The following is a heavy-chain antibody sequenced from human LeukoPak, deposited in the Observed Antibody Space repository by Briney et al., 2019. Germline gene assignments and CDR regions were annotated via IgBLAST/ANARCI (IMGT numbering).Heavy chain of an antibody. D-gene: IGHD6-19*01. Sequence: GGSLRLSCAASGFTFSSYWMSWVRQAPGKGLEWVANIKQDGSEKYYVDSVKGRFTISRDNAKNSLYLQMNSLRAEDTAVYYCARASGSSGWYGLFDYWGQGTLVTVSS. CDR1: GFTFSSYW. CDR2: IKQDGSEK. J-gene: IGHJ4*02. CDR3: ARASGSSGWYGLFDY. V-gene: IGHV3-7*01.